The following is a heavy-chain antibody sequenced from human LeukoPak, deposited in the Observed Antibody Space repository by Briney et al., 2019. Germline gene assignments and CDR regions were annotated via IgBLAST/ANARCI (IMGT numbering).Heavy chain of an antibody. CDR3: ARARITFGGVIT. Sequence: QPGGSLRLSCAASGFTLSTDSMNWVRQAPGKGLEWISYISYDSAIKYYADSVKGRFTISRDNSKNTLYLQMNSLRAEDTAVYYCARARITFGGVITWGQGTLVTVSS. V-gene: IGHV3-48*01. J-gene: IGHJ5*02. CDR1: GFTLSTDS. CDR2: ISYDSAIK. D-gene: IGHD3-16*02.